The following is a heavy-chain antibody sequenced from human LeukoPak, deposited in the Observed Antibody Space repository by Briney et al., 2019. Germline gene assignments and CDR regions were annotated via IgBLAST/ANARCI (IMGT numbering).Heavy chain of an antibody. V-gene: IGHV3-30*04. D-gene: IGHD1-26*01. CDR3: ARERCGNMDV. Sequence: GGSLRLSCAASGFTFSSYAMHWVRQAPGKGLEWVAVISYDGSNKYYADSVKGRFTISRDNSKNTLYLQMNSLRAEDTAVYYCARERCGNMDVWGKGTTVTVSS. J-gene: IGHJ6*03. CDR2: ISYDGSNK. CDR1: GFTFSSYA.